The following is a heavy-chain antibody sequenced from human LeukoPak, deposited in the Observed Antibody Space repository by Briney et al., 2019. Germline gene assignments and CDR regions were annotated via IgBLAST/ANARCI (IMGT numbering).Heavy chain of an antibody. CDR3: AKSTYYYDTFVNAFDL. D-gene: IGHD3-22*01. CDR1: CPSISSYY. CDR2: IYYSGST. V-gene: IGHV4-59*12. J-gene: IGHJ3*01. Sequence: KPWETLSLTCTVSCPSISSYYSSWVRQPPGKGREWIGYIYYSGSTNYNPAVKSRVTISVDTSKNQFSLKLSSVTAADTAVYYCAKSTYYYDTFVNAFDLWGQGTVVTVSS.